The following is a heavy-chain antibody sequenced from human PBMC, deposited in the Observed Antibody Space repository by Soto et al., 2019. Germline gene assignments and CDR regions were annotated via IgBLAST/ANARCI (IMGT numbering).Heavy chain of an antibody. CDR1: GFTFDDYA. J-gene: IGHJ5*02. CDR2: ISWNSGSI. D-gene: IGHD2-8*01. Sequence: GGSLRLSCAASGFTFDDYAMHWVRQAPGKGLEWVSGISWNSGSIGYADSVKGRFTISRDNAKNSLYLQMNILRAEDTALYYCAKDAALMVYDGEPPMWFDPWGQGTLVTVSS. CDR3: AKDAALMVYDGEPPMWFDP. V-gene: IGHV3-9*01.